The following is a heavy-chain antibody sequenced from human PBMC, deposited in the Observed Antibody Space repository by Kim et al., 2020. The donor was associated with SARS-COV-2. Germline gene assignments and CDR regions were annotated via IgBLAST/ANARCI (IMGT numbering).Heavy chain of an antibody. Sequence: SVKVSCKASGGTFSSYAISWVRQAPGQGLEWMGGIIPIFGTANYAQKFQGRVTITADESTSTAYMELSSLRSEDTAVYYCAGNRDYGDYEPMTSYGMDVWGQGTTVTVSS. CDR3: AGNRDYGDYEPMTSYGMDV. CDR1: GGTFSSYA. V-gene: IGHV1-69*13. J-gene: IGHJ6*02. CDR2: IIPIFGTA. D-gene: IGHD4-17*01.